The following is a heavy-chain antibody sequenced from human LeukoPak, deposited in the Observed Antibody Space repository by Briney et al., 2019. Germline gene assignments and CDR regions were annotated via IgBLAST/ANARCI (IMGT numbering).Heavy chain of an antibody. J-gene: IGHJ6*02. V-gene: IGHV1-69*04. CDR2: IIPIFGIA. CDR1: GGTFSSYA. D-gene: IGHD2-21*02. Sequence: SVKVSCKASGGTFSSYAISWVRQAPGQGLEWMGRIIPIFGIANYAQKFQGRVTITADKSTNTAYMELSSLRSEDTAVYYCASGVVTASLGYYGMDVWGQGTTVTVSS. CDR3: ASGVVTASLGYYGMDV.